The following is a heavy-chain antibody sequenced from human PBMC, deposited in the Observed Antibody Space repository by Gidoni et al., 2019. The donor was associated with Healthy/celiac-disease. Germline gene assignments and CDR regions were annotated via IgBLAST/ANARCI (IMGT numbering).Heavy chain of an antibody. Sequence: QVQLVKSGAEVKKPGTSVKISFKASGSTFSSYAISWVRQAPGTGLEWRGGIIPIFGTANYAQKCQGRVTITADESTSTAYMELSSLRSEDTAVYYCARDLPPSNYYGSGGGGWFDPWGQGTLVTVSS. D-gene: IGHD3-10*01. CDR2: IIPIFGTA. CDR3: ARDLPPSNYYGSGGGGWFDP. CDR1: GSTFSSYA. V-gene: IGHV1-69*01. J-gene: IGHJ5*02.